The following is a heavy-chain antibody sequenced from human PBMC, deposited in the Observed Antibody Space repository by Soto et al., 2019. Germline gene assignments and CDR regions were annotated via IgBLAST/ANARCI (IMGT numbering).Heavy chain of an antibody. J-gene: IGHJ6*02. Sequence: GGSLRLSCAASGFTFDAYTMHWVRQAPGKGLEWVSLISWDGGSTSYAASVKGRFTITRDNSKNTLYRQMNSLRTEDTAVYYCAKDRSSHGGGRYYYYYDGMDVWGQGTTVTVSS. CDR1: GFTFDAYT. D-gene: IGHD3-16*01. CDR3: AKDRSSHGGGRYYYYYDGMDV. CDR2: ISWDGGST. V-gene: IGHV3-43*01.